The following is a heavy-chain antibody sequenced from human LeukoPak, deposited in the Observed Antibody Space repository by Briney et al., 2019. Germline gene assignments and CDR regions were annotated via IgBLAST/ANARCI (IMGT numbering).Heavy chain of an antibody. CDR3: AREIRGRGHFYMDV. CDR2: ISAYSGGT. J-gene: IGHJ6*03. D-gene: IGHD3-10*01. Sequence: GASVKVSCKASGYTFTSYGISWVRQAPGQGLEWMGWISAYSGGTNYAQKFQGRVTMTRDTSISTAYMELSRLRSDDTAVHYCAREIRGRGHFYMDVWGKGTTVTVSS. V-gene: IGHV1-2*02. CDR1: GYTFTSYG.